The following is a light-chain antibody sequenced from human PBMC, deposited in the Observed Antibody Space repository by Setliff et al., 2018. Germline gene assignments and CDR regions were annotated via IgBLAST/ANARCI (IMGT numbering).Light chain of an antibody. Sequence: QSVLTQPASVSGSPGQSITISCSGTSSDVGSYDLVSWYQQHPGKVPKLIIYGVSDRPSGVSNRFSGSKSGNTASLTISGLQTEDEADYYCNAYTSGTTYVFGTGTKVTVL. CDR3: NAYTSGTTYV. CDR1: SSDVGSYDL. V-gene: IGLV2-14*03. J-gene: IGLJ1*01. CDR2: GVS.